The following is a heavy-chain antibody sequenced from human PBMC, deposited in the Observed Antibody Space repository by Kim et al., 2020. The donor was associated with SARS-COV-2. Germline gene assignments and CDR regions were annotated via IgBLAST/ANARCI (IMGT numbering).Heavy chain of an antibody. Sequence: YADSVKGRFTISRDNSKNTLYLQMNSLRAEDTAVYYCAKCGSYSPWVNDYWGQGTLVTVSS. J-gene: IGHJ4*02. D-gene: IGHD1-26*01. V-gene: IGHV3-23*01. CDR3: AKCGSYSPWVNDY.